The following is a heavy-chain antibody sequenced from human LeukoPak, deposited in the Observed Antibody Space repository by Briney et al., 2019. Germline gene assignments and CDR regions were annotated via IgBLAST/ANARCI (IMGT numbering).Heavy chain of an antibody. CDR3: AKDIRRVVY. D-gene: IGHD4-17*01. CDR2: VSWNSGSI. CDR1: GFTFDDYA. Sequence: GRSLRLSCAASGFTFDDYAMHWVRQAPGEGLEWVSGVSWNSGSIGYADSVKGRFTISRDNAKNSLYLQMNSLRAEDTALYYCAKDIRRVVYWGQGTLVTVSS. J-gene: IGHJ4*02. V-gene: IGHV3-9*01.